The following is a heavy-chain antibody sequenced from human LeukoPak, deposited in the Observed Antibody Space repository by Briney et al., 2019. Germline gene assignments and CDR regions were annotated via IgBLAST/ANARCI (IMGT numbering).Heavy chain of an antibody. J-gene: IGHJ5*02. CDR3: ARVRRRYCSSTSCYNWFDP. V-gene: IGHV3-30*04. CDR1: GFTFSSYA. Sequence: GRSLRLSCAASGFTFSSYAMYWVRQAPGKGLEWVAVISYDGSNKYYADSVKGRFTISRDNSKNTLYLQMNSLRAEDTAVYYCARVRRRYCSSTSCYNWFDPWGQGTLVTVSS. D-gene: IGHD2-2*01. CDR2: ISYDGSNK.